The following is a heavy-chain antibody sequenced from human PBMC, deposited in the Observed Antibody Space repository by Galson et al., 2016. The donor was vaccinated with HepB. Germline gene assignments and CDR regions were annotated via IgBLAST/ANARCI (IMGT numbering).Heavy chain of an antibody. V-gene: IGHV4-4*02. Sequence: SETLSLTCAVSGGSISSSNWWSWVRQPPGKGLEWIGEIYHSGSTNYNPSLKSRVSISVDKSKNQFTLKLSSGTAADTAVYYCASQRDDYSFAYWGQGTLVTVSS. CDR2: IYHSGST. J-gene: IGHJ4*02. CDR1: GGSISSSNW. D-gene: IGHD2-15*01. CDR3: ASQRDDYSFAY.